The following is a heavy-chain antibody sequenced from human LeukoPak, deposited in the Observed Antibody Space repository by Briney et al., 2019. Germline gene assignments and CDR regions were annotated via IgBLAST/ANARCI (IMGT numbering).Heavy chain of an antibody. CDR3: ARAPTSVSNPYYFDY. D-gene: IGHD4-11*01. V-gene: IGHV5-51*01. Sequence: GESLKISCKASGYSFSNYWIGWVRQMPGKGLEWMGIIYPGDSDTRYSPSFQGQVTISADKSITTGYLQWSCLKASDTAMYYCARAPTSVSNPYYFDYWGQGALVTVSS. CDR1: GYSFSNYW. CDR2: IYPGDSDT. J-gene: IGHJ4*02.